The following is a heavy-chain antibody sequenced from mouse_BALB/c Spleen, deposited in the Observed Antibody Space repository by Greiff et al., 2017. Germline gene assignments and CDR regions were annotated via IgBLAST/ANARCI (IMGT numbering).Heavy chain of an antibody. D-gene: IGHD2-1*01. Sequence: QVQLKQSGAELAKPGASVKMSCKASGYTFTSYWMHWVKQRPGQGLEWIGYINPSTGYTEYNQKFKDKATLTADKSSSTAYMQLSSLTSEDSAVYYCARLRGNSWFAYWGQGTLVTVSA. J-gene: IGHJ3*01. CDR1: GYTFTSYW. V-gene: IGHV1-7*01. CDR3: ARLRGNSWFAY. CDR2: INPSTGYT.